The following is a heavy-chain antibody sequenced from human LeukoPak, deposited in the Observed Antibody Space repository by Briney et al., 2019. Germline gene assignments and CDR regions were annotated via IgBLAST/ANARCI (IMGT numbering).Heavy chain of an antibody. D-gene: IGHD1-1*01. CDR1: GFTFSSYS. J-gene: IGHJ4*02. V-gene: IGHV3-48*01. CDR3: ARGDRWRGTDY. CDR2: ISSSSSTI. Sequence: GGSLRLSCAASGFTFSSYSMNWVRQAPGKGLEWVSYISSSSSTIYYADSVKGRFTISRDNVKNSLYLQMNSLRAEDTAVYYCARGDRWRGTDYWGQGTLVTVSS.